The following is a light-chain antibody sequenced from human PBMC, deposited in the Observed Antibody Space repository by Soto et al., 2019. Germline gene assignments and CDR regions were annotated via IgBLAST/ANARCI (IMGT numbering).Light chain of an antibody. CDR2: EGS. V-gene: IGLV2-23*01. Sequence: QSALTQPASVSGSPGQSITISCTGTSSDVGSYNLVSWYQQHPGKAPKLMIYEGSKRPSGVSNRFSGSESGNTASLTISGLQAEDEADYYCCSYAGSSTLGVVFGGGTKLTVL. J-gene: IGLJ2*01. CDR1: SSDVGSYNL. CDR3: CSYAGSSTLGVV.